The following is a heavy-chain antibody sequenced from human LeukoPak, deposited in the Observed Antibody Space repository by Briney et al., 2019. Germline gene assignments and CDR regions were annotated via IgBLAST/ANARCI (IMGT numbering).Heavy chain of an antibody. CDR2: IWNDGSTT. CDR3: AKDVTTGTLALDY. V-gene: IGHV3-33*06. D-gene: IGHD1-1*01. Sequence: AGRSLRLSCAASGFTFKICGMHWVRQAPGKGLEWVRVIWNDGSTTFYADSVRGRFTISRDNSKNTLYLQMNSLRAEDTAVYYCAKDVTTGTLALDYWGQGTLVTVSS. CDR1: GFTFKICG. J-gene: IGHJ4*02.